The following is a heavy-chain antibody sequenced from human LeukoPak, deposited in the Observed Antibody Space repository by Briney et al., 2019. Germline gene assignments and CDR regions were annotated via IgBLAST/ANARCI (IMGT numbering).Heavy chain of an antibody. V-gene: IGHV3-48*03. CDR2: ISSSGSTI. J-gene: IGHJ3*02. CDR1: GFTFSSYE. Sequence: GGSLRLSCAASGFTFSSYEMNWVRQAPGKGLEWVSYISSSGSTIYYADSVKGRFTIPRDNAKNSLYLQMNSLRAEDTAVYYCARAVERDAFDIWGQGTMVTVSS. CDR3: ARAVERDAFDI. D-gene: IGHD4-23*01.